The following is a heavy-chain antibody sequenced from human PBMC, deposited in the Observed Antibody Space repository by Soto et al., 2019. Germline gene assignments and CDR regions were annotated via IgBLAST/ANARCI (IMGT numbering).Heavy chain of an antibody. CDR2: FYYNGNT. Sequence: PSETLSLTCTVSGDSISSGSAYWGWVRQPPGKGLEWIGSFYYNGNTHYNPSLKSRATISVDTSKNQFSLKLSSVTATDRAVYYCARHLGPTGPNYWGQGTLVTVSS. CDR3: ARHLGPTGPNY. D-gene: IGHD1-26*01. CDR1: GDSISSGSAY. V-gene: IGHV4-39*01. J-gene: IGHJ4*01.